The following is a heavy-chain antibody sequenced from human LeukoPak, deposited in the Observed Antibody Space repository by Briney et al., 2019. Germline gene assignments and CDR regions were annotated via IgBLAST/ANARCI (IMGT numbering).Heavy chain of an antibody. V-gene: IGHV3-30*02. CDR2: IRYGGNNK. CDR1: GFTFSSSD. CDR3: ARDTPTDAILWWFIDY. D-gene: IGHD2-21*01. J-gene: IGHJ4*02. Sequence: GGSLRLSCTASGFTFSSSDMHWVRQAPGKGLEWVAFIRYGGNNKYYADSVKGGLTIARDNSKNTLYLQRNSLRAADTVVYFCARDTPTDAILWWFIDYWPQETRVSVST.